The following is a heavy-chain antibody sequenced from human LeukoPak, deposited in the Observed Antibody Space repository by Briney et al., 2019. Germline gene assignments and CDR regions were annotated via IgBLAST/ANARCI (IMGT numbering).Heavy chain of an antibody. CDR3: ARHEVGTAAGYCSGGSCYSGFDY. CDR2: IYPGDSDT. Sequence: GASLQISFKGSGSRFTSYWVGWVRPMPGKGLEWMGIIYPGDSDTRYSPSFQGQVTISADKSISTAYLQWSSLKASDTAMYYCARHEVGTAAGYCSGGSCYSGFDYWGQGTLVTVSS. V-gene: IGHV5-51*01. J-gene: IGHJ4*02. D-gene: IGHD2-15*01. CDR1: GSRFTSYW.